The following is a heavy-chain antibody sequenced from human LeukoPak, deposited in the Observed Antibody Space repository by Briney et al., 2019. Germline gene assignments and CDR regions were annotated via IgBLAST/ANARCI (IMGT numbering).Heavy chain of an antibody. CDR1: GGSFSGYY. Sequence: SETLSLTCAVYGGSFSGYYWSWIRQPPGKGLEWIGEINHSGSTNYNPSLKSRVTISVDTSKNQFSLKLNSVTAADTAVYYCARVDQLLLDYWGQGTLVTVSS. J-gene: IGHJ4*02. CDR3: ARVDQLLLDY. V-gene: IGHV4-34*01. D-gene: IGHD2-2*01. CDR2: INHSGST.